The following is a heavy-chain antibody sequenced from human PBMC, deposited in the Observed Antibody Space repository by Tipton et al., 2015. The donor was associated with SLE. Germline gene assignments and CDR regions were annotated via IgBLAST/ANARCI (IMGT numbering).Heavy chain of an antibody. Sequence: SLRLSCAASGFTFSDYYMSWVRQAPGKGLEWVSVIYSGGSTYYADSVKGRFTISRDNSKNTLYLQMNSLRAEDTAVYYCARDRSYYDFWSGYPFGMDVWGQGTTVTVSS. CDR1: GFTFSDYY. J-gene: IGHJ6*02. D-gene: IGHD3-3*01. CDR2: IYSGGST. CDR3: ARDRSYYDFWSGYPFGMDV. V-gene: IGHV3-66*02.